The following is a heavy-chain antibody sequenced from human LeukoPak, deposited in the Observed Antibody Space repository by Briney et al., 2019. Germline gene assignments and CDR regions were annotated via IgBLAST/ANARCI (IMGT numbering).Heavy chain of an antibody. CDR3: AKSITMIVVVTKGHAFDI. D-gene: IGHD3-22*01. J-gene: IGHJ3*02. V-gene: IGHV3-53*01. Sequence: GGSLRLSCAASGLTVSKNYMSWVRQAPGKGLESVSVIYSGGSTYYADSVRGRFTISRDNSKNTLYLQMNSLRAEDTAVYYCAKSITMIVVVTKGHAFDIWGQGTMVTVSS. CDR2: IYSGGST. CDR1: GLTVSKNY.